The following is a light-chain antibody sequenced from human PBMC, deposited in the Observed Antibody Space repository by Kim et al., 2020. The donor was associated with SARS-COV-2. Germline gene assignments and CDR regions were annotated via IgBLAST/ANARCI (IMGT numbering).Light chain of an antibody. CDR1: KLGDKY. CDR3: QAWDDSVV. Sequence: VSMSPGQTASITCSGYKLGDKYVCWYQQKPGQSPVLVIYQDTRRPSGIPERFSGSNSGNTATLTISVTQAMDEADYYCQAWDDSVVFGGGTQLTVL. J-gene: IGLJ2*01. V-gene: IGLV3-1*01. CDR2: QDT.